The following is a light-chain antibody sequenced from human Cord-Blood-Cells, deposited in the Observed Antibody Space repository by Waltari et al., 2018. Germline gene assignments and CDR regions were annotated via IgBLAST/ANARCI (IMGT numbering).Light chain of an antibody. CDR1: SSDVGGYNY. Sequence: QSALTQPASVSGSPGQSITISCTGNSSDVGGYNYVSWYQQHPGKAPKLMIYEVSNRPSGVSNRFSGSKSGNTASLTISGLQAEDEADYYCSSYTSSSTLVFGTGTKVIVL. CDR2: EVS. V-gene: IGLV2-14*01. J-gene: IGLJ1*01. CDR3: SSYTSSSTLV.